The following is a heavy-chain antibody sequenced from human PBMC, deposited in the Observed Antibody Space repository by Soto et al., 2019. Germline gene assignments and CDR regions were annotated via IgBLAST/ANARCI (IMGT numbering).Heavy chain of an antibody. Sequence: QVQLQESGPGLVKPSETLSLTCTVSGGSISSYYWSWIRQPPGKGLEWIGYIYYSGSTNYNPSLKSRVTISVDTSKNQFSLKLSSVTAADTAVHYCARAFTTSGFDWFDPWGQGTLVTVSS. V-gene: IGHV4-59*01. CDR3: ARAFTTSGFDWFDP. CDR1: GGSISSYY. CDR2: IYYSGST. J-gene: IGHJ5*02. D-gene: IGHD3-10*01.